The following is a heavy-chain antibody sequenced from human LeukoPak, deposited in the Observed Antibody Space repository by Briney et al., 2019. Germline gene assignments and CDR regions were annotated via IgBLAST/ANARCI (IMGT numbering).Heavy chain of an antibody. Sequence: SETLSLTCTVSGGSISSYYWSWIRQPPGKGLEWIGYIYYSGSTYYNPSLKSRVTISVDTSKNQFSLKLSSVTAADTAVYYCARDRGTSMLPYFDYWGQGTLVTVSS. D-gene: IGHD2-2*01. CDR2: IYYSGST. CDR1: GGSISSYY. V-gene: IGHV4-59*01. CDR3: ARDRGTSMLPYFDY. J-gene: IGHJ4*02.